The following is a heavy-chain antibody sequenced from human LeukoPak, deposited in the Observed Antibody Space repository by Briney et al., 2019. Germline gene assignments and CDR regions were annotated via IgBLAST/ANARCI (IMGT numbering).Heavy chain of an antibody. CDR1: GFTFSTYW. V-gene: IGHV3-7*01. Sequence: PGGSLTLSCAASGFTFSTYWMTWVRQTPGKGLEWVANIKEDGSEKYYVDSVKGRFTISRDNAKNSLYLQMNSLRAEDTAVYYCARNPELGSDSTGYRAFDIWGQGIMVTVSS. J-gene: IGHJ3*02. CDR3: ARNPELGSDSTGYRAFDI. CDR2: IKEDGSEK. D-gene: IGHD3-22*01.